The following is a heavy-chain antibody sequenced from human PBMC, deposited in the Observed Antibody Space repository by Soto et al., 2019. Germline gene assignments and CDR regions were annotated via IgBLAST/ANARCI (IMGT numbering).Heavy chain of an antibody. V-gene: IGHV3-66*01. CDR2: IFSNGDT. Sequence: ELQMVASGGGLVQPGGSLRLSCAASGLTVSNNYVRWVRQAPGKGLEWVSLIFSNGDTRYADSVKGRFTISRDSSSNTLYLQMNSLRVEVTAVYYCARDGTYNWVGGQGIHVTVSS. J-gene: IGHJ4*02. CDR3: ARDGTYNWV. CDR1: GLTVSNNY. D-gene: IGHD1-1*01.